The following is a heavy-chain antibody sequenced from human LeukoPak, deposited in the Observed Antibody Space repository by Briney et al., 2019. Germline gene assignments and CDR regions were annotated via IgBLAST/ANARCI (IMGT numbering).Heavy chain of an antibody. CDR3: AKGGRNDYGDYGTGDY. J-gene: IGHJ4*02. D-gene: IGHD4-17*01. V-gene: IGHV3-23*01. CDR2: ISGSGGST. CDR1: GFTFSSYG. Sequence: PGGTLRLSCAASGFTFSSYGMSWVRQAPGKGLEWVSAISGSGGSTYYADSVKGRFTISRDNSKNTLYLQMNSLRAEDTAVYYCAKGGRNDYGDYGTGDYWGQGTLVTVSS.